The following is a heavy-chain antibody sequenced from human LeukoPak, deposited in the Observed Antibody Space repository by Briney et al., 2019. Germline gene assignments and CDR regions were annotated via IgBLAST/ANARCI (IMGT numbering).Heavy chain of an antibody. CDR1: GYSISSGYL. J-gene: IGHJ4*02. D-gene: IGHD2-2*01. CDR2: ILHSGST. CDR3: ATRNSTNCYQHFDY. V-gene: IGHV4-38-2*01. Sequence: PSETLSLTCGVSGYSISSGYLWGWIRQPPGKGLEWIGSILHSGSTYYNPSLRSRLSISVDTSKNQFSLKLTSVTAADTAVYFCATRNSTNCYQHFDYWGQGTLVTVSS.